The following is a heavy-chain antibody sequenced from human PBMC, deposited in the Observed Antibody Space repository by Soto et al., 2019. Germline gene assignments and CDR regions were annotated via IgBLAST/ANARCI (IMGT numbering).Heavy chain of an antibody. CDR3: ARSTTGDYYDSSGYWEP. CDR2: INPSGGST. Sequence: ASVKVSCKASGYTFTSYYMHWVRQAPGQGLEWMGIINPSGGSTSYAQKFQGRVTMTRDTSTSTVYMELSSLRSEDTAVYYCARSTTGDYYDSSGYWEPWGQVTLVTVS. CDR1: GYTFTSYY. J-gene: IGHJ5*02. D-gene: IGHD3-22*01. V-gene: IGHV1-46*01.